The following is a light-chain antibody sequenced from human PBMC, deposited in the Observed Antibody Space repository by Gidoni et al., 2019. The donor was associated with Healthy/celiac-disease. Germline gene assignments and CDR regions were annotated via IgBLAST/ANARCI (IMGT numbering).Light chain of an antibody. J-gene: IGKJ5*01. V-gene: IGKV3-11*01. CDR1: QSVSSY. CDR3: QQRSNWQGVT. Sequence: EIVLTESTATLSLSPGERATLSCRASQSVSSYLAWYQQKPGQAPRLLIYDASNRATGIPARFSGSGSGTDFTLTISSLEPEDFAVYYCQQRSNWQGVTFXQXTRLXIK. CDR2: DAS.